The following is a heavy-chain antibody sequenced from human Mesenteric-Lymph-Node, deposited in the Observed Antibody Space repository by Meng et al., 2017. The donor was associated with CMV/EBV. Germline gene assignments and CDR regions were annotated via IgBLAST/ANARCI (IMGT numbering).Heavy chain of an antibody. V-gene: IGHV3-30*18. Sequence: GESLKISCAASGFSFSNYDIHWVRQAPGKGLEWVAVISYDGTTQNYADSVKGRFTISRDNSKNTLYLQMNSLRAEDTAVYYCAKTPGGPASPHFDYWGQGTLVTVSS. D-gene: IGHD3-16*01. J-gene: IGHJ4*02. CDR2: ISYDGTTQ. CDR3: AKTPGGPASPHFDY. CDR1: GFSFSNYD.